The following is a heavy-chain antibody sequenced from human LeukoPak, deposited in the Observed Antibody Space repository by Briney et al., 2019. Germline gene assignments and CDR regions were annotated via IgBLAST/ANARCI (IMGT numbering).Heavy chain of an antibody. CDR2: IYHSGST. CDR1: GGSISSGGYY. V-gene: IGHV4-30-2*01. D-gene: IGHD3-3*01. Sequence: SQTLSLTCTVSGGSISSGGYYWSWIRQPPGKGLEWIGYIYHSGSTYYNPSLKSRVTISVDRSKNQFSLKLSSVTAADTAVYYCARDPGGTIFVPIIWGQGTMVTVSS. J-gene: IGHJ3*02. CDR3: ARDPGGTIFVPII.